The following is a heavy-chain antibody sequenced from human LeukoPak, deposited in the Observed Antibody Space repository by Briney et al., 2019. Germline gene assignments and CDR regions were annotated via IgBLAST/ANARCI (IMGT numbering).Heavy chain of an antibody. CDR1: GASITRYF. Sequence: PAETLSLTCTVSGASITRYFWNWIRQPPGKELEWIGYISSGGSTNYNPSLKSRVTTSIDTSKNQFSLKLTSATAADTAVYYCARGDDYKSTLFDYWGQGTLVTVSS. J-gene: IGHJ4*02. CDR3: ARGDDYKSTLFDY. D-gene: IGHD5-12*01. V-gene: IGHV4-59*01. CDR2: ISSGGST.